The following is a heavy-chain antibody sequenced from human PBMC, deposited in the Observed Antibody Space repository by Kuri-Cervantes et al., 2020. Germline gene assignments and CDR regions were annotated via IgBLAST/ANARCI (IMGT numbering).Heavy chain of an antibody. CDR3: AHSPGDYDFWSGYPSYNWFDP. Sequence: SGPTLVKPTQTLTLTCTFAGSSLSNNGVGVGWIRQPPGKALEWLALIYWDDDKRYSPSLKSRLTITKDTSKNQVVLTMTYMDPVDTATYYCAHSPGDYDFWSGYPSYNWFDPGAREPWSPSPQ. V-gene: IGHV2-5*02. CDR1: GSSLSNNGVG. CDR2: IYWDDDK. J-gene: IGHJ5*02. D-gene: IGHD3-3*01.